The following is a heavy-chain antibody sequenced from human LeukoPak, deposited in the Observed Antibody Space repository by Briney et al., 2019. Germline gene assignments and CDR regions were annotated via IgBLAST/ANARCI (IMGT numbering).Heavy chain of an antibody. CDR3: ARELRPGAFDI. J-gene: IGHJ3*02. CDR2: IGTAGDT. CDR1: GFTFSSYD. Sequence: GGSLRLSCAASGFTFSSYDMHWVRQATGKGLEWVSAIGTAGDTYYPGSMKGRFTISRENAKNSLYLQMNSLRAGDTAVYYCARELRPGAFDIWGQGTMVTVSS. V-gene: IGHV3-13*01.